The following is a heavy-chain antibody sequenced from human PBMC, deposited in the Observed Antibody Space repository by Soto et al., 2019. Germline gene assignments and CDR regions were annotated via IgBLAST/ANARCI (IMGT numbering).Heavy chain of an antibody. V-gene: IGHV4-39*01. CDR2: IYYSGST. CDR3: ERHRARNWFDP. J-gene: IGHJ5*02. CDR1: GGSISSSSYY. Sequence: KSSKTLSLTCIVSGGSISSSSYYWGWIRQPPGKGLEWIGSIYYSGSTYYNPSLKSRVTISVDTSKNQFSLKLSSVTAADTAVFYCERHRARNWFDPWGQGTLVTASS. D-gene: IGHD6-6*01.